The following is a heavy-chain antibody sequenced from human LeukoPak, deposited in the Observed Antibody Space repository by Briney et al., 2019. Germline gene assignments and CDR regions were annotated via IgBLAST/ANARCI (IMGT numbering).Heavy chain of an antibody. CDR2: IYYSGST. Sequence: SETLSLTCTVSGGSISSYYWGWIRQPPGKGLEWIGSIYYSGSTYYNPSLKSRVTISVDTSKNQFSLKLSSVTAADTAVYYCARLRAYDFWSAPWGQGTLVTVSS. CDR3: ARLRAYDFWSAP. J-gene: IGHJ5*02. V-gene: IGHV4-39*01. D-gene: IGHD3-3*01. CDR1: GGSISSYY.